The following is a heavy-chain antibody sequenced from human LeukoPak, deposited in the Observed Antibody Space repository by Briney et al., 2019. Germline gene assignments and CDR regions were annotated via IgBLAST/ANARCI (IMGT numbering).Heavy chain of an antibody. CDR1: GLTFSNYE. CDR3: ARANIVVVPAAMGNDI. V-gene: IGHV3-48*03. Sequence: GGSLRLSCAASGLTFSNYEMNWVRQAPGKGLEWVSYISSSGSTIYYAVSVKGRFTISRDNAKNSLYLQMNSLRAEDTAVYYCARANIVVVPAAMGNDIWGQGTMVTVSS. D-gene: IGHD2-2*01. CDR2: ISSSGSTI. J-gene: IGHJ3*02.